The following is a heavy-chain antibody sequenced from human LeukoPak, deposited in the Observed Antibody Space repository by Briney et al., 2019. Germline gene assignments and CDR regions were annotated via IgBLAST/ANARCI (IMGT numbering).Heavy chain of an antibody. CDR1: GFTFSSYA. D-gene: IGHD1-26*01. CDR2: ISYDGSNK. CDR3: ARAYWDP. Sequence: GRSLRLSCAASGFTFSSYAMHRVRQAPGKGLEWVAVISYDGSNKYYADSVKGRFTISRDNSKNTLYLQMNSLRAEDTAVYYCARAYWDPWGQGTLVTVSS. J-gene: IGHJ4*02. V-gene: IGHV3-30-3*01.